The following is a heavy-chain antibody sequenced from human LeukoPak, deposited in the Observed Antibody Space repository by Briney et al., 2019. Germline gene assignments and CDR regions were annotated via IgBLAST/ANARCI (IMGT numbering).Heavy chain of an antibody. J-gene: IGHJ5*01. D-gene: IGHD1-26*01. Sequence: SQTLSLTCAISGDSVSDKSGGWSWIRQSPSRGLEWLGRIYYRSKWYIDYAVSVTSRITIKADTSKNQVSLHLTSVTPEDTAMYYCVRESDGGTYYWNWFDSWGQGILVTVSS. CDR2: IYYRSKWYI. CDR3: VRESDGGTYYWNWFDS. CDR1: GDSVSDKSGG. V-gene: IGHV6-1*01.